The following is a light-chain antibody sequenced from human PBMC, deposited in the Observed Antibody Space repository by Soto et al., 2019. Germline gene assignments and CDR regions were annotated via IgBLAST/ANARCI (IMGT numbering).Light chain of an antibody. CDR3: QQRDKRPRI. CDR1: QSVGSY. J-gene: IGKJ2*01. V-gene: IGKV3-11*01. Sequence: EIVLTQSPATLSLSPGERATLSCRASQSVGSYLAWYQHKPGQAPRLLIYGASNRATDIPGRFSGRGSGTDFTLPISSLESGDSAVYYCQQRDKRPRIFGQGTKLEIK. CDR2: GAS.